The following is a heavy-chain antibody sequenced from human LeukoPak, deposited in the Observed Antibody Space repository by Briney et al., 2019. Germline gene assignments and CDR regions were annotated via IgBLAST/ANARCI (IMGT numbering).Heavy chain of an antibody. CDR3: AKDLKKIAVAGNFDY. D-gene: IGHD6-19*01. Sequence: PGGSLRLSCAASGFTFSSYAMSWVRQAPGKGLEWVSAISGSGGSTNYADSVKGRFTISRDNSKNTLYLQMNSLRAEDTAVYYCAKDLKKIAVAGNFDYWGQGTLVTVSS. V-gene: IGHV3-23*01. J-gene: IGHJ4*02. CDR2: ISGSGGST. CDR1: GFTFSSYA.